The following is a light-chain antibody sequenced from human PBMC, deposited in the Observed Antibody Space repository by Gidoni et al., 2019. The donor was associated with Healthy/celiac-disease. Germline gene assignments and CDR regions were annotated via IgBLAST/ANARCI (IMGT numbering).Light chain of an antibody. CDR1: NIGSKS. CDR3: QVCDSSSAYVV. Sequence: SYVLTQPPSVSVAPGQTARITCGGNNIGSKSVHWYQQKPGQAPVLVVYDDSDRPSGNPARFSGSNAGNTATLTISRVEAGDEADYYCQVCDSSSAYVVFGGGTKLTVL. J-gene: IGLJ2*01. CDR2: DDS. V-gene: IGLV3-21*02.